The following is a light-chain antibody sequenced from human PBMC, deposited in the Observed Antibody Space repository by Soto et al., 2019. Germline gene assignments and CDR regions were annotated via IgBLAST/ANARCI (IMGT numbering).Light chain of an antibody. J-gene: IGKJ4*01. CDR2: SAS. CDR3: QQLSESPLT. V-gene: IGKV1-9*01. CDR1: QGISIY. Sequence: DIQLTQSPSFLSASVGDRVTITCRASQGISIYLAWYQQRPGKAPKLLIYSASTLKSGVASRFSGSGYGTEFPLTISSLQPEDFATYCCQQLSESPLTFGGGTKVEIK.